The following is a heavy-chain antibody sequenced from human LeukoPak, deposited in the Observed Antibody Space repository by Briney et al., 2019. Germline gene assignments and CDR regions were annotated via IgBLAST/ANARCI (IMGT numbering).Heavy chain of an antibody. Sequence: QPGGSLRLSCAASGFIVSNNYMSWVRQAPGKGLDWVSVIYSGGGIYYADSVKGRFTISRDTSKNTLYLQMNSLRAEDTAVYYCVRGTGQEMAFDYWGQGTLVTVSS. D-gene: IGHD5-24*01. V-gene: IGHV3-53*01. CDR1: GFIVSNNY. CDR3: VRGTGQEMAFDY. J-gene: IGHJ4*02. CDR2: IYSGGGI.